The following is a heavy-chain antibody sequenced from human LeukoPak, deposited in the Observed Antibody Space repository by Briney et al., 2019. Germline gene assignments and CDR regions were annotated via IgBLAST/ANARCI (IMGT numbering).Heavy chain of an antibody. D-gene: IGHD5-12*01. Sequence: GGSLRLSCAASGFTFSNYWMQWVRQVPGKGLVWVSRISSDGGTTDYADSVKGRFTISRDNAKKTLYLQMNSLRADDTAVYYCARDRGYGALDCWGRGTLITVSS. CDR1: GFTFSNYW. CDR3: ARDRGYGALDC. J-gene: IGHJ4*02. V-gene: IGHV3-74*01. CDR2: ISSDGGTT.